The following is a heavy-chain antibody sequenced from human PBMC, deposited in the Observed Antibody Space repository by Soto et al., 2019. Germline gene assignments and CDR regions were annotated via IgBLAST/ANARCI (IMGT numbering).Heavy chain of an antibody. D-gene: IGHD6-19*01. CDR1: GDTFSSYA. J-gene: IGHJ4*02. Sequence: SVKVSCKASGDTFSSYAISWVRQAPGQGLEWMGGIIPIFGTANYAQKFQGRVTITADESTSTAYMELSSLRSEDTAVYYCARGSGIAVADLYYFDYWGQGTLVTVSS. V-gene: IGHV1-69*13. CDR2: IIPIFGTA. CDR3: ARGSGIAVADLYYFDY.